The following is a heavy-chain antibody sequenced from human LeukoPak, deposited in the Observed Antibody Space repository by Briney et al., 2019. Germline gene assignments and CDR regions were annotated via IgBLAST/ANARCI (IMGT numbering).Heavy chain of an antibody. J-gene: IGHJ6*04. D-gene: IGHD2-2*01. V-gene: IGHV4-61*02. CDR3: AREEDCSSTSCYVV. CDR2: IYTSGST. Sequence: KSSETLSLTCTVSGGSISSGSYYWSWIRQPAGKGLEWIGRIYTSGSTNYNPSLKSRVTISVDTSKNQFPLKLSSVTAADTAVHYCAREEDCSSTSCYVVWGKGTTVTVSS. CDR1: GGSISSGSYY.